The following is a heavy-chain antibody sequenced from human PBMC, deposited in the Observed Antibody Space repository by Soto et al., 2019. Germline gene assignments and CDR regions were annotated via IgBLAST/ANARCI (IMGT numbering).Heavy chain of an antibody. V-gene: IGHV4-30-4*01. Sequence: PSETLSLTCTVSGGSISSGDYYWSWIRQPPGKGLEWIGYIYYSGSTYYNPSLKSRVTISVDTSKNQFSLKLSSVTAADTAVYYCARRKQYCTSTSCYGGYYFDFWGQGTLVTVSS. CDR2: IYYSGST. D-gene: IGHD2-2*01. J-gene: IGHJ4*02. CDR1: GGSISSGDYY. CDR3: ARRKQYCTSTSCYGGYYFDF.